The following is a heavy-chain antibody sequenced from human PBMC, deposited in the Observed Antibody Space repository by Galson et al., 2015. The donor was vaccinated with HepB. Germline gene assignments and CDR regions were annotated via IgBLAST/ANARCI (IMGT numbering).Heavy chain of an antibody. V-gene: IGHV3-23*01. CDR2: ISGSGGST. J-gene: IGHJ3*02. D-gene: IGHD5-24*01. CDR3: AKDLVGATRRGNDVFDI. CDR1: GFTLSSYV. Sequence: SLRLSCAASGFTLSSYVMSWVRQAPGKGLEWVSAISGSGGSTFYADSVKGRFTISRDNSKNTLYLQMNTLRAEDTAVYYCAKDLVGATRRGNDVFDIWGQGTMVTVSS.